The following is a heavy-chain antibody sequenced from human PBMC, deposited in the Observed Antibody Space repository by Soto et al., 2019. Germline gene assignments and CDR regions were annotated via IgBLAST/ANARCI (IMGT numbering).Heavy chain of an antibody. D-gene: IGHD2-21*01. J-gene: IGHJ5*02. CDR1: GYTFTSYA. Sequence: ASVKVSCKASGYTFTSYAMHWVRQAPGQRLEWMGWINAGNGNTKYSQKFQGRVTITRSTSISTAYMELSSLRSDDTAVYFCAREHIGWFDPWGQGTLVTVSS. V-gene: IGHV1-3*01. CDR2: INAGNGNT. CDR3: AREHIGWFDP.